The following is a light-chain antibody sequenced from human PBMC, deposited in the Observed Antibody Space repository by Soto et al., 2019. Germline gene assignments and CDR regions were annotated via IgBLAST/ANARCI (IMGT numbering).Light chain of an antibody. CDR3: HQRQSWPRT. Sequence: EIVLTQSPATLSSFPGDRVTLSCRASQYINTRLAWYQHRPGQAPRLLIYQTSLRAAGIPARFSASGSGKDFTLTISDVKPEDFALYYCHQRQSWPRTFGQGTKVDIK. J-gene: IGKJ1*01. CDR1: QYINTR. CDR2: QTS. V-gene: IGKV3-11*01.